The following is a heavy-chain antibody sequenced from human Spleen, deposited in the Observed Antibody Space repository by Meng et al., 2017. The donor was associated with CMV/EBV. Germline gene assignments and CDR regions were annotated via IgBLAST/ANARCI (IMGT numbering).Heavy chain of an antibody. D-gene: IGHD3-10*01. J-gene: IGHJ4*02. CDR3: ARGSRESMVRGVIFDY. CDR1: GFTFNSYG. Sequence: GESLKISCAASGFTFNSYGMHWVRQAPGKGLEWVSYISSSGSTIYYADSVKGRFTISRDNAKNSLYLQMNSLRAEDTAVYYCARGSRESMVRGVIFDYWGQGTLVTVSS. V-gene: IGHV3-48*04. CDR2: ISSSGSTI.